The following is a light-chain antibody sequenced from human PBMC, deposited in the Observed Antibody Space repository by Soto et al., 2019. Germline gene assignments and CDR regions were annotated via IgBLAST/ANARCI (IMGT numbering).Light chain of an antibody. J-gene: IGKJ1*01. Sequence: EIVLTQSPGTLSLSPGERATLSCRASQSVSSSYLAWYQQKPGQAPGLLIYGASSRATDIPDRFSGSGSGTDFTLTISRLEPEDFAVYYCQQYGSSPPRTFGQGTKVDIK. CDR3: QQYGSSPPRT. CDR2: GAS. CDR1: QSVSSSY. V-gene: IGKV3-20*01.